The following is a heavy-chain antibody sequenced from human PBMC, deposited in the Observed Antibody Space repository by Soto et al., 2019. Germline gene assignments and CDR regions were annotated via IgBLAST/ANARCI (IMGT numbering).Heavy chain of an antibody. Sequence: PSETLSLTCSVSGGSISGSYWSWIRQSPGKGLEWLGYVYYTGSTNYSPSLRSRVSISVDTSKNEFSLRLSSVTAADTAVYYCVRATYFSDSSGYTRCFDYWGQGTLVTVSS. J-gene: IGHJ4*02. CDR2: VYYTGST. CDR3: VRATYFSDSSGYTRCFDY. D-gene: IGHD3-22*01. V-gene: IGHV4-59*01. CDR1: GGSISGSY.